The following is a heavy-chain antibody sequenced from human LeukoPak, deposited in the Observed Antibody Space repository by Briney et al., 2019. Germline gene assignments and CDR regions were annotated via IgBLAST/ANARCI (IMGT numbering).Heavy chain of an antibody. CDR2: IIPILGIA. Sequence: SVKVSCKTSGGTFLNYAISWVRQAPGQGLEWMGGIIPILGIANYAQKFQARVTLTADKSTSTAYMELSSLRSDDTAVYYCARASQDYYGSGSYYRGGDAFDIWGQGTMVTVSS. D-gene: IGHD3-10*01. CDR3: ARASQDYYGSGSYYRGGDAFDI. J-gene: IGHJ3*02. CDR1: GGTFLNYA. V-gene: IGHV1-69*10.